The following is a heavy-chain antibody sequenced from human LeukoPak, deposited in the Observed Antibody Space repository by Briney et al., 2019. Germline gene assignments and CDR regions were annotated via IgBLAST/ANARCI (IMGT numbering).Heavy chain of an antibody. J-gene: IGHJ3*02. CDR1: GGSISSSSYY. CDR2: IYYSGST. V-gene: IGHV4-39*07. CDR3: ARLDYYDSSGYYWFDAFDI. D-gene: IGHD3-22*01. Sequence: SETLSLTCTVSGGSISSSSYYWGWIRQPPGKGLKWIGSIYYSGSTYCNPSLKSRVTISVDTSKNQFSLKLSSVTAADTAVYYCARLDYYDSSGYYWFDAFDIWGQGTMVTVSS.